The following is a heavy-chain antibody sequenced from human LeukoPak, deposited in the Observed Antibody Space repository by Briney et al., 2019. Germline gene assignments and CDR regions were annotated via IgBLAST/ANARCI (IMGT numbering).Heavy chain of an antibody. V-gene: IGHV4-30-4*01. CDR1: GSSISSGDYY. D-gene: IGHD3-10*01. CDR2: IYYSGST. CDR3: ARDLLTMVRGVISSYYYGMDV. J-gene: IGHJ6*02. Sequence: PPQTLSLTCTVSGSSISSGDYYWSWIRQPPGKGLEWIGYIYYSGSTYYNPSLKSRVTISVDTSKNQFSLKLSSVTAADTAVYYCARDLLTMVRGVISSYYYGMDVWGQGTTVTVSS.